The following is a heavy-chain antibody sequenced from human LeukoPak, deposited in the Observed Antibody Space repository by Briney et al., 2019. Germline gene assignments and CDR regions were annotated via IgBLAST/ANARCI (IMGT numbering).Heavy chain of an antibody. J-gene: IGHJ5*02. CDR3: ARVDSDFWSGYSFDP. CDR1: GGSISGYY. Sequence: PSETLSLTCTVSGGSISGYYWSWIRQPPGKGLEWIGYIYYSGSTNYNPSLKSRVTISVDTSKNQFSLKLSSVTAADTAVYYCARVDSDFWSGYSFDPWGQGTLVTVSS. CDR2: IYYSGST. D-gene: IGHD3-3*01. V-gene: IGHV4-59*01.